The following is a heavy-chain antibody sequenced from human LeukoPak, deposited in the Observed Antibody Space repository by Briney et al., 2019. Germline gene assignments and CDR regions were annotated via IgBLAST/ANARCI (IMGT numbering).Heavy chain of an antibody. Sequence: GGSLRLSCAASGFTFSSYSMNWVRQAPGKGLEWVSSISSSSSYIYYADSVKGRFTISRDNSKNTLFLQVNSLRAEDTAVYCCAKDARRTFGLSSGLYRGSYYFDYWGQGTLVTVSS. J-gene: IGHJ4*02. CDR2: ISSSSSYI. CDR3: AKDARRTFGLSSGLYRGSYYFDY. CDR1: GFTFSSYS. V-gene: IGHV3-21*01. D-gene: IGHD6-19*01.